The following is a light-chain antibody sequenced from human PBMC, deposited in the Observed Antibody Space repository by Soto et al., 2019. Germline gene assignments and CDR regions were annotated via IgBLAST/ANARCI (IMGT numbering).Light chain of an antibody. V-gene: IGKV1-5*03. CDR2: KAS. CDR1: QSISSW. Sequence: DIQMTQSPSNLPASVGDRVTITCRASQSISSWLAWYQQKPGKAPKLLIYKASTLKSGVPSRFSGSGSGTEFTLTISSLQPDDFATYYCQHYNGYSEAFGQGTKV. J-gene: IGKJ1*01. CDR3: QHYNGYSEA.